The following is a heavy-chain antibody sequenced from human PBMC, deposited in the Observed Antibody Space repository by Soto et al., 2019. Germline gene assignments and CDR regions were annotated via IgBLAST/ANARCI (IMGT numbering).Heavy chain of an antibody. CDR3: ARVGVHSRYFDY. CDR1: VGPFSRYA. V-gene: IGHV1-69*13. CDR2: IIPIFGTA. Sequence: SVKVSCTAPVGPFSRYAISLVRQAPGQGLEWMGGIIPIFGTANYAQKFQGRVTITADESTSTAYMELSSLRSEDTAVYYCARVGVHSRYFDYWGQGTLVTVSS. D-gene: IGHD3-3*01. J-gene: IGHJ4*02.